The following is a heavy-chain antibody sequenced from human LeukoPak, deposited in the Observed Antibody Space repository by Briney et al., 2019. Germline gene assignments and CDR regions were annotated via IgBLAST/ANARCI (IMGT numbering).Heavy chain of an antibody. D-gene: IGHD4-11*01. J-gene: IGHJ4*02. V-gene: IGHV4-34*01. Sequence: NPSETLSLTCAVYGGSFSGYYWSWIRQPPGKGLEWIGEINHSGSTYYNPSLKSRVTISVDTSNNQFSLKLSSVTAADTAVYYCARSEINDYSKYWGQGILVIVSS. CDR3: ARSEINDYSKY. CDR2: INHSGST. CDR1: GGSFSGYY.